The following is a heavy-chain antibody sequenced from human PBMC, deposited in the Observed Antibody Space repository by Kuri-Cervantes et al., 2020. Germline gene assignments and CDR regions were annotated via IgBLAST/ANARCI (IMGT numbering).Heavy chain of an antibody. CDR3: ARVLFENYYDSSGYRFDP. V-gene: IGHV3-23*01. J-gene: IGHJ5*02. CDR2: TSSSGGGK. D-gene: IGHD3-22*01. CDR1: RFTFSNYG. Sequence: GESLKISCAASRFTFSNYGMHWVRQAPGKGLEWVSSTSSSGGGKYYADSVRGRFTISRDNSKNTLFLQMNSLRAEDTAVYYCARVLFENYYDSSGYRFDPWGQGTLVTVSS.